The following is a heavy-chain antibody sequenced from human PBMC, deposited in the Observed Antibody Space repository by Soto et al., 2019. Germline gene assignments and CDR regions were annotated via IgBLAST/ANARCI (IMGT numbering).Heavy chain of an antibody. CDR1: GYTFTSYG. Sequence: VASVKVSCKASGYTFTSYGISWVRQAPGQGLQWMGWIAPYIGKTNYAQDLQGRVTMTTDTSTTTAYMEVRGLTCYDTATYYCARVGSLSYSFGMYLWGQGTTVTVSS. D-gene: IGHD1-1*01. V-gene: IGHV1-18*04. J-gene: IGHJ6*02. CDR3: ARVGSLSYSFGMYL. CDR2: IAPYIGKT.